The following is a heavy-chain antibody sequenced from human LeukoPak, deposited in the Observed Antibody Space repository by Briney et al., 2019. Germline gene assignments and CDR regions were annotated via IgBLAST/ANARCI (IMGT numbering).Heavy chain of an antibody. D-gene: IGHD2-15*01. CDR3: AREGSGKEFDY. CDR1: GGFIGRSNR. V-gene: IGHV4-4*02. Sequence: PSETLSLTCAVAGGFIGRSNRWHWVRQSPGKGLEWIGEISHRGNTDYNPSLWSRVTISVDKTQNHFSLNLTSVTAADTAVYFCAREGSGKEFDYWGQGTLVSVSS. J-gene: IGHJ4*02. CDR2: ISHRGNT.